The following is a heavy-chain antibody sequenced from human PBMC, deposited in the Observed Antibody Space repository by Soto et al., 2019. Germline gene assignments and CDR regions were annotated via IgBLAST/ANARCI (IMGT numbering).Heavy chain of an antibody. CDR3: ARAGFSTSWLGIVGTGAHGVEIDF. V-gene: IGHV1-18*01. Sequence: QIHLVQSGAEVKKTGASVEVSCKASGYTFISYGISWVRQAPGQGLEWMGWISPYNGKTIHAQTFHGRVTLTSDTSTSTVYMELRTLSSDDTAVYYCARAGFSTSWLGIVGTGAHGVEIDFWGQGTLVTVSS. D-gene: IGHD6-13*01. CDR1: GYTFISYG. CDR2: ISPYNGKT. J-gene: IGHJ4*02.